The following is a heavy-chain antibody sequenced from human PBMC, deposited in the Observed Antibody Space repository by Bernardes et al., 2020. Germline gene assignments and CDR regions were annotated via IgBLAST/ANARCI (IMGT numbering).Heavy chain of an antibody. D-gene: IGHD3-16*01. CDR2: ISGGGGRT. CDR3: VKDLVAKGDS. CDR1: GFTFNNYA. J-gene: IGHJ5*01. Sequence: GGSLRLSCAVSGFTFNNYAMSWVRQAPGKGLEWVSLISGGGGRTYHADSVKGRFTISSDNSKNTLFLQMNSLRAEDTAVYYCVKDLVAKGDSWGQGILVTVSS. V-gene: IGHV3-23*01.